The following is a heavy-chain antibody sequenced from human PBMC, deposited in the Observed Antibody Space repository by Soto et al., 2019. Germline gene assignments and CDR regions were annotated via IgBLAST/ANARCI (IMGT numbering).Heavy chain of an antibody. V-gene: IGHV3-30*18. CDR3: AKDRSSGWYGGDY. CDR2: ISYDGSNK. CDR1: GFTFSSYG. Sequence: QVQLVESGGGVVQPGRSLRLSCAASGFTFSSYGMHWVRQAPGKGLEWVAVISYDGSNKYYADSVKGRFTISRDNSKNTLYLQMNSLRAEDTAVYYCAKDRSSGWYGGDYWGQGTLVTVSS. D-gene: IGHD6-19*01. J-gene: IGHJ4*02.